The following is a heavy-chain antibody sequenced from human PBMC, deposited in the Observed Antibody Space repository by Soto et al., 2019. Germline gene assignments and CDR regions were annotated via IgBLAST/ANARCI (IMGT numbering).Heavy chain of an antibody. J-gene: IGHJ4*02. D-gene: IGHD6-19*01. CDR1: GYTFTNFG. Sequence: ASVKVSCKASGYTFTNFGISWVRQAPGQGLEWMGWINAGNGNTKYSQKFQGRVTITRDTSASTAYMELSSLRSEDTAVYYCARDLGGWTDYWGQGTLVTVS. V-gene: IGHV1-3*01. CDR2: INAGNGNT. CDR3: ARDLGGWTDY.